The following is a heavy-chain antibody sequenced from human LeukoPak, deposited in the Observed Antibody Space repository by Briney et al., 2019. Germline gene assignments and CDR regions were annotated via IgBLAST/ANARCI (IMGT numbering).Heavy chain of an antibody. J-gene: IGHJ6*03. CDR1: GGSISSSSYY. D-gene: IGHD2-8*01. V-gene: IGHV4-39*07. CDR3: ARGRRLMRPMDV. CDR2: VYYSGST. Sequence: SETLSLTCTVSGGSISSSSYYWGWIRQPPGKGLEWIGSVYYSGSTYYNPSLKSRVTISVDTSKNQFSLKLNSVTAADTAVYYCARGRRLMRPMDVWGKGTTVTVSS.